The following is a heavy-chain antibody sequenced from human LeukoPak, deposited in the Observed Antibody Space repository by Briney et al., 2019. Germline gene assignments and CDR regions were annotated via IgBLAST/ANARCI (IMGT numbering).Heavy chain of an antibody. V-gene: IGHV4-4*02. D-gene: IGHD5-18*01. CDR3: AKEIRFADPPMVTVDY. CDR1: GGSISSSNW. Sequence: SETLSLTCAVSGGSISSSNWWSWVRQPPGKGLEWIGEIYHSGSTNYNPSLKSRVTISVDKSKNQFSLKLSSVTAADTAVYYCAKEIRFADPPMVTVDYWGQGTLVTVSS. CDR2: IYHSGST. J-gene: IGHJ4*02.